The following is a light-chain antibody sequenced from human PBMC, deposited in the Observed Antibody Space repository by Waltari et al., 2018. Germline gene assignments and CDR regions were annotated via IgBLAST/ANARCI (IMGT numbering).Light chain of an antibody. CDR1: QTISIW. V-gene: IGKV1-5*03. J-gene: IGKJ3*01. CDR3: QQYSTYSYT. CDR2: KAS. Sequence: DIQMTQSPSTLSASVGDRVTIACRASQTISIWLAWYQQKPGKVPKLLISKASSSESGVPSRFSGSGSGTEFTLTISSLQPDDFATYYCQQYSTYSYTFGPGTKVDIK.